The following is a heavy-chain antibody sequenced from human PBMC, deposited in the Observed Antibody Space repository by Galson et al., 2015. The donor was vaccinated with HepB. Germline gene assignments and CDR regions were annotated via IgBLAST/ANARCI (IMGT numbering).Heavy chain of an antibody. D-gene: IGHD1-1*01. J-gene: IGHJ4*02. CDR2: ISHSGST. CDR1: GGSFSGYY. Sequence: SETLSLTCAVYGGSFSGYYWSWIRQPPGKGLEWIGEISHSGSTNYNPSLKSRVIISIDTSKNQLSLKLSSVTAADTAIYYCARGSGGIRTTIINYWGQGTLVTVSS. CDR3: ARGSGGIRTTIINY. V-gene: IGHV4-34*01.